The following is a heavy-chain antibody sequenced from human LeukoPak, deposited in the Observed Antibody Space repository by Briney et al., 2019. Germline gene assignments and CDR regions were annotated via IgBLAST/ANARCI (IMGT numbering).Heavy chain of an antibody. Sequence: SETLSLTCTVSDDSIKSHFWTWIRQPPGKGLEWIGYVYYSGSGSSNPSLKSRLTMSVDTSKSQFYLNLNSVTTADTAMYYCARGYSSGWYQLRHAFDIWGQGTMVTVSS. CDR2: VYYSGSG. CDR3: ARGYSSGWYQLRHAFDI. CDR1: DDSIKSHF. J-gene: IGHJ3*02. V-gene: IGHV4-59*11. D-gene: IGHD6-19*01.